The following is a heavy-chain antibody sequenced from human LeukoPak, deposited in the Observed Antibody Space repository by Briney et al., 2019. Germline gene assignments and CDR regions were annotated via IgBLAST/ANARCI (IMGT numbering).Heavy chain of an antibody. V-gene: IGHV4-59*01. J-gene: IGHJ4*02. CDR1: GGSISSYY. D-gene: IGHD3-22*01. CDR2: IYYSGST. CDR3: ARGSLDYYDSSGYYPYYFDY. Sequence: PSETLSLTCTVSGGSISSYYWSWIRQPPGKGLEWIGYIYYSGSTNYNPSLKSRVTISVDTSKNQFPLKLSSVTAADTAVYYCARGSLDYYDSSGYYPYYFDYWGQGTLVTVSS.